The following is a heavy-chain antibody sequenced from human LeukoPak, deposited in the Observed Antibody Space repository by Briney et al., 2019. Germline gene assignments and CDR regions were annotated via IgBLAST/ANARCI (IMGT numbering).Heavy chain of an antibody. CDR1: GDSISSYY. CDR2: IYARGST. D-gene: IGHD3-10*01. CDR3: ARTSARGAQFDY. Sequence: SATLSLTCNVSGDSISSYYWSWIRQPAGMGLEWIGRIYARGSTNYNPSLKRRITMSVDTSNNQFSLNLSSVTAADTAVYYCARTSARGAQFDYWGQGTLVTVSS. J-gene: IGHJ4*02. V-gene: IGHV4-4*07.